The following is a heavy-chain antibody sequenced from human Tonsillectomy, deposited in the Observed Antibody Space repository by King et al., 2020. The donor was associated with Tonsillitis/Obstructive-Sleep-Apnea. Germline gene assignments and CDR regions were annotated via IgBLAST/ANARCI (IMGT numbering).Heavy chain of an antibody. Sequence: VQLVESGGGLVQPGGSLRLSCAASGFTFSSYWMHWVRQAPGKGLVWVSRINGDVSSTNYADSVKGRFTISRDNAKNTLYLQMFSLTVDDTAVYYCARGSGYSYGSLDYWGQGPLVTVSS. CDR1: GFTFSSYW. CDR3: ARGSGYSYGSLDY. CDR2: INGDVSST. V-gene: IGHV3-74*02. J-gene: IGHJ4*02. D-gene: IGHD5-18*01.